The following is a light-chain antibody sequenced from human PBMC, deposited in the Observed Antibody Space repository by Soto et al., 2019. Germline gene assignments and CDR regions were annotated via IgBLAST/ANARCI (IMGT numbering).Light chain of an antibody. CDR1: QNINNY. J-gene: IGKJ4*01. Sequence: DIQMTQSPSSLSASVGDRVTITCRASQNINNYLNWYQQKPGRAPNLLIYAASSLQSGVPSRFSGGGSGTDFTLTISSLQPEDFATYFCHQTDSTPLSFGGGTKVDI. CDR3: HQTDSTPLS. CDR2: AAS. V-gene: IGKV1-39*01.